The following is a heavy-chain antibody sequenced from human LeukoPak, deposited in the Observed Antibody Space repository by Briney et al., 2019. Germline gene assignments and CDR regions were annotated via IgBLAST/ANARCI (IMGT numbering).Heavy chain of an antibody. CDR2: ISSSSSYI. D-gene: IGHD3-3*01. J-gene: IGHJ3*02. V-gene: IGHV3-21*01. CDR3: ARAKGLRFAFDI. Sequence: GGSLRLSCAASGFTFSSYSMNWVRQAPGKGLEWVSSISSSSSYIYYADSVKGRFTISRDNAKNSLYLQMNSLRAEDTAVYYCARAKGLRFAFDIWGQGTMVTVSS. CDR1: GFTFSSYS.